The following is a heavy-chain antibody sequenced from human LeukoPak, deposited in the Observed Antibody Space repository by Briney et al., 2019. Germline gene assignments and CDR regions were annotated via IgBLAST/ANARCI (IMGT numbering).Heavy chain of an antibody. CDR2: VSAGGDNT. J-gene: IGHJ4*02. D-gene: IGHD6-19*01. CDR3: AKKSTPVAGTNYFDY. CDR1: GFNFSSYA. Sequence: PGGSLRLSCAASGFNFSSYAMSWVRQAPGKGLEWVSAVSAGGDNTYYAESVKGRFTISRDSSKNTVYLQMNSLRVEDTARYYCAKKSTPVAGTNYFDYWGQGTLVTVSS. V-gene: IGHV3-23*01.